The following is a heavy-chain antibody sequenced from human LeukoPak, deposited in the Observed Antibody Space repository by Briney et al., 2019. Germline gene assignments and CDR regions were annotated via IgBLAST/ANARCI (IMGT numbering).Heavy chain of an antibody. J-gene: IGHJ6*03. CDR1: GFTFSSYS. CDR3: ARGQSGHYLYYYYYYMDV. CDR2: IYSGGST. Sequence: GGSLRLSCAASGFTFSSYSMNWVRQAPGKGLEWVSVIYSGGSTYYADSVKGRFTISRDNSKNTLYLQMNSLRAEDTAVYYCARGQSGHYLYYYYYYMDVWGKGTTVTISS. V-gene: IGHV3-53*01. D-gene: IGHD3-22*01.